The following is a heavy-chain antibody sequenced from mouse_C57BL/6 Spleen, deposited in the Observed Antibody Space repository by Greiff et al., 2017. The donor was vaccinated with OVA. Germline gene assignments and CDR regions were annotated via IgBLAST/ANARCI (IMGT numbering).Heavy chain of an antibody. D-gene: IGHD2-4*01. V-gene: IGHV5-17*01. CDR3: ARGKNDYDVYFDY. Sequence: EVQLVESGGGLVKPGGSLKLSCAASGFTFSDYGMHWVRQAPEKGLEWVAYISSGSSTIYYADTVKGRFTISRDNAKNTLFLQMTSLRSEDTAMYYCARGKNDYDVYFDYWGQGTTLTVSS. CDR1: GFTFSDYG. J-gene: IGHJ2*01. CDR2: ISSGSSTI.